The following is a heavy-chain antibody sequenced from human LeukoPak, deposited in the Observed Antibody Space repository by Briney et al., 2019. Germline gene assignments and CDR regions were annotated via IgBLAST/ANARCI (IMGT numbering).Heavy chain of an antibody. CDR2: MNPNSGNT. CDR1: GYTFTSYD. Sequence: GASVKVSCKASGYTFTSYDINWVRQATGQGLEWMGWMNPNSGNTGYAQKFQGRVTMTRNTSISTAYMELSSLRSEDTAVYYCARHRQLQLWFGERSRWYFDYWGQGTLVTVSS. D-gene: IGHD3-10*01. J-gene: IGHJ4*02. CDR3: ARHRQLQLWFGERSRWYFDY. V-gene: IGHV1-8*01.